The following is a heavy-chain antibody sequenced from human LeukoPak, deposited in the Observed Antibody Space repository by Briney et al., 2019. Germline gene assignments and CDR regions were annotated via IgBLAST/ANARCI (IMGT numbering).Heavy chain of an antibody. D-gene: IGHD6-13*01. Sequence: GGSLRLSCAASGFPFSSYSMTWVRQAPGKGLEWVANIKPDGTTKLYVDSVKGRFTISRDNALSSLYLQMNSLRAEDTAIYYCARSIPYGTTWYGRSDYWGQGTLVTVSS. CDR1: GFPFSSYS. CDR3: ARSIPYGTTWYGRSDY. V-gene: IGHV3-7*03. CDR2: IKPDGTTK. J-gene: IGHJ4*02.